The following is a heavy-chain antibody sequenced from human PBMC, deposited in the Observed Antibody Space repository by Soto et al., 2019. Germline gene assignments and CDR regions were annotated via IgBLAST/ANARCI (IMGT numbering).Heavy chain of an antibody. CDR1: GAYISDFS. V-gene: IGHV4-4*07. Sequence: QVQQLESGPGLVKPWDTLSLTCTVSGAYISDFSWSWIRQPAGKGLEWIGRITVNGNTQYNPSIRSRATMSMDTSRNQFSLILESTTAAYTALKYWARESGENWNYVARWGQVTLVTVSS. CDR3: ARESGENWNYVAR. CDR2: ITVNGNT. J-gene: IGHJ1*01. D-gene: IGHD1-7*01.